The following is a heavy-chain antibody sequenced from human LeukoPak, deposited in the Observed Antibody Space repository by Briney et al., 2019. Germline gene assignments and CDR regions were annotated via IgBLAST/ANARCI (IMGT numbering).Heavy chain of an antibody. V-gene: IGHV3-7*01. CDR3: ARKAGKMFDY. CDR1: GFTFSNYW. D-gene: IGHD6-19*01. CDR2: IKQDGREK. J-gene: IGHJ4*02. Sequence: PGGSLRLSCTASGFTFSNYWMTWVRQAPGKGMEWVANIKQDGREKYYVDSVTGRFTISRDNAKNLLFLQMSSVSPEDTAVYYCARKAGKMFDYWGQGTLVTASS.